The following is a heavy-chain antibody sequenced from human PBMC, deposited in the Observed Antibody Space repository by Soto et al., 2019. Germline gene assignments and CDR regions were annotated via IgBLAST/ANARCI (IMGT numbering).Heavy chain of an antibody. D-gene: IGHD3-16*02. V-gene: IGHV1-69*13. Sequence: ASVKVSCKASGGTFSSYAISWVRQAPGQGLEWMGGIIPIFGTANYAQKFQGRVTITADESTSTAYMELSSLRSEDTAVYYCARDAPYVWGSYRPYYFDYWGQGTLVTVSS. CDR1: GGTFSSYA. J-gene: IGHJ4*02. CDR3: ARDAPYVWGSYRPYYFDY. CDR2: IIPIFGTA.